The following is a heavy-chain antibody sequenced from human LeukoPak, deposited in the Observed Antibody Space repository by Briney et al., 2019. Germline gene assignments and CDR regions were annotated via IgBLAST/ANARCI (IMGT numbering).Heavy chain of an antibody. CDR1: GYSISSGYY. D-gene: IGHD6-13*01. Sequence: SETLSLTCTVSGYSISSGYYWGWIRQPPGEGLEWIGSIYHSGSTYYNPSRKSRVTISVDTSKNQFSLKLSSVTAADTAVYYCASIIAAAFNWFDPWGQEPCHRLL. CDR2: IYHSGST. J-gene: IGHJ5*02. CDR3: ASIIAAAFNWFDP. V-gene: IGHV4-38-2*02.